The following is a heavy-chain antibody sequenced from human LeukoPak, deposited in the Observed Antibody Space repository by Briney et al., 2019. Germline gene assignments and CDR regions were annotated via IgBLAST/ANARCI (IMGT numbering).Heavy chain of an antibody. D-gene: IGHD2-8*02. CDR2: IWYDGSNK. CDR3: AREMGFTDKPPFDY. Sequence: PGRSLRLSCAASGFTFSSYGMHWVRQAPGKGLEWVAVIWYDGSNKYYADSVKGRFTISRDNSKNTLYLQMSSLRAEDTAVYYCAREMGFTDKPPFDYWGQGTLVTVSS. V-gene: IGHV3-33*01. CDR1: GFTFSSYG. J-gene: IGHJ4*02.